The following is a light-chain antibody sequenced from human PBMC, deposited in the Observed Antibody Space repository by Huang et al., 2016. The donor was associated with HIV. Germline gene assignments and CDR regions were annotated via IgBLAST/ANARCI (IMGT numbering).Light chain of an antibody. J-gene: IGKJ4*01. Sequence: DIQMTQSLSSLSASVGDRVPITCRASQGITNSLAWYQQIPGRVPKLLIYASSTLQSGVPSRFSGSGSGTDFTLTISSLQPEDVATYYCQKYNSAPLTFGGGTKVEIK. V-gene: IGKV1-27*01. CDR1: QGITNS. CDR2: ASS. CDR3: QKYNSAPLT.